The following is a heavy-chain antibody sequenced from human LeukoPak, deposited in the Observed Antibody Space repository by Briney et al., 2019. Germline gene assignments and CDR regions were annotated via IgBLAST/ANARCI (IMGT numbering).Heavy chain of an antibody. CDR2: INWNGGST. CDR3: ARRFSTITTTVTTAVDY. Sequence: GGSLRLSCAASGFTFDDYGMSWVRQAPGKGLEWVSGINWNGGSTGYADSAKGRFTISRDNAKNSLYLQMNSLRAEDTALYYCARRFSTITTTVTTAVDYWGQGTLVTVSS. V-gene: IGHV3-20*04. D-gene: IGHD4-17*01. CDR1: GFTFDDYG. J-gene: IGHJ4*02.